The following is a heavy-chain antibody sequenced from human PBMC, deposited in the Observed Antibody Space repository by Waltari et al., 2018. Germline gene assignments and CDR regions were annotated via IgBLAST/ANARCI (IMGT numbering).Heavy chain of an antibody. V-gene: IGHV4-34*01. CDR3: ARGSSRFSSHWGY. CDR1: GGSFSGYY. D-gene: IGHD6-13*01. Sequence: QVQLQQWGAGLLKPSETLSLTCAVYGGSFSGYYWSWIRPPPGKGLEWIGEINHSGSTNYTPSLKSRVTISVDTSKNQFYLKLSSVTAADTAVYYCARGSSRFSSHWGYWGQGTLVTVSS. J-gene: IGHJ4*02. CDR2: INHSGST.